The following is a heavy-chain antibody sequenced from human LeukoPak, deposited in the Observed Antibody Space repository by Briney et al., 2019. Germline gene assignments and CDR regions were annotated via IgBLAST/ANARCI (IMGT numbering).Heavy chain of an antibody. J-gene: IGHJ3*02. CDR1: GGSISSYY. Sequence: KPSETLSLTCTVSGGSISSYYWSWIRQPAGKGLEWIGRIYTSGSTNYNPSLKSRVTMSVDTSKNQFSLKLSSVTAADTAVYYCARSDSSGYHDAFDIWGQGTMVTVSS. CDR3: ARSDSSGYHDAFDI. D-gene: IGHD3-22*01. CDR2: IYTSGST. V-gene: IGHV4-4*07.